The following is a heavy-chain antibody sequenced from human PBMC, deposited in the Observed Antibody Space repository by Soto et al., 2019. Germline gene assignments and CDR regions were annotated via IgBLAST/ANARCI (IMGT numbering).Heavy chain of an antibody. CDR2: INHSGST. CDR3: ARGNSIAAATPFDP. J-gene: IGHJ5*02. CDR1: GGSFSGYY. V-gene: IGHV4-34*01. D-gene: IGHD6-13*01. Sequence: QVQLQQWGAGLLKPSGTLSLTCAVYGGSFSGYYWSWIRQPPGKGLEWSGEINHSGSTNYNPSLKSRVTISVDTSKNQFSLRLSSVTAADTAVYYCARGNSIAAATPFDPWGQGTLVTVSS.